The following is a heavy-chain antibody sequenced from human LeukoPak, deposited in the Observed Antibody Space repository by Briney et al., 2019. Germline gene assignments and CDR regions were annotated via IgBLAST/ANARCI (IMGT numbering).Heavy chain of an antibody. CDR2: IRSKTYGGTT. CDR1: GFTFGDYA. V-gene: IGHV3-49*04. J-gene: IGHJ4*02. Sequence: GGSLRLSGTTSGFTFGDYAMTWVRQAPGKWLEWVGFIRSKTYGGTTQYAASVKGRFTISRDDSKSIAYLQMNSLRTEDTAVYYCARAPPYDFWSGYYYFDKWGQGTLVTVSS. CDR3: ARAPPYDFWSGYYYFDK. D-gene: IGHD3-3*01.